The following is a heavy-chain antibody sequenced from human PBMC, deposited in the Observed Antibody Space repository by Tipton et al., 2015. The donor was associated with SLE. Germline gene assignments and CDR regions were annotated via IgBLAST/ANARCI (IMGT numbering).Heavy chain of an antibody. V-gene: IGHV4-59*07. D-gene: IGHD2-2*01. Sequence: TLSLTCAVYGGSLSDYYWSWIRQPPGKGLEWIGYIYYSGSTNYNPSLKSRVTISVDTSKNQFSLKLSSVTAADTAVYYCARVPAVYYYYMDVWGKGTTVTVSS. CDR3: ARVPAVYYYYMDV. J-gene: IGHJ6*03. CDR2: IYYSGST. CDR1: GGSLSDYY.